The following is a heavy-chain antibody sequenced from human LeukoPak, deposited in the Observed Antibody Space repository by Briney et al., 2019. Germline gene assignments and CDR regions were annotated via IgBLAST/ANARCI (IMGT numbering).Heavy chain of an antibody. D-gene: IGHD6-19*01. CDR3: ARLSIAVSGDFEF. CDR2: VYPGDSDT. V-gene: IGHV5-51*01. Sequence: PGESLKISCKGSEYTFINYWIGWVRQMPGKGLEFMGIVYPGDSDTKYSPSFQGQVTISADKSINTAYLQWDSLKASDTAIYYCARLSIAVSGDFEFWGQGTLVTVSS. CDR1: EYTFINYW. J-gene: IGHJ4*02.